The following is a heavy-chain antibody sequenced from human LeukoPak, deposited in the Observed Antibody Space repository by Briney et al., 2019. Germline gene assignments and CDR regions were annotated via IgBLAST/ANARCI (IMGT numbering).Heavy chain of an antibody. CDR3: ARDLAAAY. Sequence: GGSLRLSCAASGFTFSSYSMNWVRQAPGKGLEWVSYISSSGTIYYADSVKGRFAISRDNAKNSLYLQMNSLRAEDTAVYYCARDLAAAYWGQGTLVTVSS. D-gene: IGHD6-13*01. V-gene: IGHV3-48*01. J-gene: IGHJ4*02. CDR1: GFTFSSYS. CDR2: ISSSGTI.